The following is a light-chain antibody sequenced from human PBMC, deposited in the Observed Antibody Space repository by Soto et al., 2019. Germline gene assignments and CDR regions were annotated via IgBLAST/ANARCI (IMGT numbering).Light chain of an antibody. V-gene: IGLV3-21*02. CDR2: DDS. CDR3: QVWDTSSDQGV. J-gene: IGLJ1*01. CDR1: NVGSKS. Sequence: YELTQPPSVSVAPGQAATVTCGGNNVGSKSVHWYQQKPGQAPVLVVYDDSDRPSGIPERFSGSNSGNTATLTISRVEAGDEADYYCQVWDTSSDQGVFGTGTKATVL.